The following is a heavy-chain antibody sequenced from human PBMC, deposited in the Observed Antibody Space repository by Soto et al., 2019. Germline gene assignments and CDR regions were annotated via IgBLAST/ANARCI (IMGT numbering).Heavy chain of an antibody. CDR2: ISYDGSNK. V-gene: IGHV3-30*18. CDR1: GFTFSSYG. D-gene: IGHD5-18*01. Sequence: QVQLVESGGGVVQPGRSLRLSCAASGFTFSSYGMHWVRQAPGKGLEWVAVISYDGSNKYYADSVKGRFTISRDNSKNTLYLQMNSLRAEDTAVYYCAKGGGYSYGYRRYNYYGMDVWGQGTTVTVSS. J-gene: IGHJ6*02. CDR3: AKGGGYSYGYRRYNYYGMDV.